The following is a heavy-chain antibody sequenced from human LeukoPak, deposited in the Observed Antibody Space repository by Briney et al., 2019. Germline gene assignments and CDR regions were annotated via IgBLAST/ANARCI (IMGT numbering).Heavy chain of an antibody. CDR1: GGTFSSYA. J-gene: IGHJ5*02. D-gene: IGHD5-12*01. Sequence: GASVKVSCKASGGTFSSYAISWVRQAPGQGLEWMGRSIPIFGTANYAQKFQGRVTITTDESTSTAYMELSSLRSEDTAVYYCASGYDLAGYNWFDPWGQGTLVTVSS. CDR2: SIPIFGTA. V-gene: IGHV1-69*05. CDR3: ASGYDLAGYNWFDP.